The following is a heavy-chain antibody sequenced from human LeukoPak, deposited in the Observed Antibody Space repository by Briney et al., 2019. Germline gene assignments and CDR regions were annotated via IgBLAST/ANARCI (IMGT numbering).Heavy chain of an antibody. V-gene: IGHV3-30*04. CDR1: GFTFSSYA. J-gene: IGHJ4*02. Sequence: GGSLRLSCAASGFTFSSYAMHWVRQAPGKGLEWVAVISHDGSNKYYADSVKGRFTISRDNSKNTLFLQMNSLRAEDTAVYYCAKQLGYCSDGSCYFPYWGQGTLVTVSS. CDR2: ISHDGSNK. CDR3: AKQLGYCSDGSCYFPY. D-gene: IGHD2-15*01.